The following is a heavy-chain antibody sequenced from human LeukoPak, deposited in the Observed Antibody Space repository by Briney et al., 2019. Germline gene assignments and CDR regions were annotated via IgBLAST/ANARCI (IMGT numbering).Heavy chain of an antibody. CDR2: IKQDGSEK. CDR3: ARDRHSYGWGYYYYYMDV. CDR1: GFTFSSYW. V-gene: IGHV3-7*01. J-gene: IGHJ6*03. Sequence: PGGSLRLSCAASGFTFSSYWMSWVSQAPGKGLEWVANIKQDGSEKYYVDSVKGRFTISRDNAKNSLYLQMNSLRAEDTAVYYCARDRHSYGWGYYYYYMDVWGKGTTVTVSS. D-gene: IGHD5-18*01.